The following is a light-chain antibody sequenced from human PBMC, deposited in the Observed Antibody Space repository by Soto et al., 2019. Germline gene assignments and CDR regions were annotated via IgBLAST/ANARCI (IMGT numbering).Light chain of an antibody. CDR2: TAS. CDR1: QGISSY. Sequence: IQLTQSPSSLSASVGDRVTITCRASQGISSYLAWYQQKPGKAPKLLIHTASTLQRGVPSRFSGSGSGTDFALTISSLQPEDFGTYYCQQINSIPRTFGPGTKVDFK. J-gene: IGKJ3*01. CDR3: QQINSIPRT. V-gene: IGKV1-9*01.